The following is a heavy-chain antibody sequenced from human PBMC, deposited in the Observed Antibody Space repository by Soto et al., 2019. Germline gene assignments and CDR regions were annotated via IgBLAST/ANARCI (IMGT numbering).Heavy chain of an antibody. CDR3: AKDYYCDDSGWGFYLDL. J-gene: IGHJ4*02. D-gene: IGHD3-22*01. CDR1: GFTFRSYN. V-gene: IGHV3-30*18. CDR2: ISHGGSEK. Sequence: QMQLVESGGGVVQPGRSLRLSCAASGFTFRSYNMHWVRQAPGKGLEWVAIISHGGSEKFYADSVKGRFTISRDNSDNILSLQADSLSPDDTAVYFCAKDYYCDDSGWGFYLDLWGRGALVTVSS.